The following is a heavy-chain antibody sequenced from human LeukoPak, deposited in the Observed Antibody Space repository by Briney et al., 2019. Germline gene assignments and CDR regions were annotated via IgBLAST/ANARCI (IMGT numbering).Heavy chain of an antibody. V-gene: IGHV3-7*01. CDR2: IKEDGSEK. CDR1: GFTFSSNW. J-gene: IGHJ4*02. CDR3: TRRFDY. Sequence: GGSLRLSCAASGFTFSSNWMSWVRQAPGKGLEWVANIKEDGSEKYYVDSVKGRFTISRDNAKNSLYLQMNSLRAEDTAVYYCTRRFDYWGQGALVTVSS.